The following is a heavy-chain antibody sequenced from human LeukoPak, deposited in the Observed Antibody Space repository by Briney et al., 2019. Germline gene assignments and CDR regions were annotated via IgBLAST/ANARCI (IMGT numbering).Heavy chain of an antibody. Sequence: GASVKVSCKASGYTFTGYYMHWVRQAPGQGLEWMGRINPSSGGTNYAQKFQGRVTMTRDTSISTAYMELSRLRSDDTAVYYCATSPQYSSSWYRAFDIWGQGTMVTVSS. CDR2: INPSSGGT. V-gene: IGHV1-2*06. D-gene: IGHD6-13*01. J-gene: IGHJ3*02. CDR1: GYTFTGYY. CDR3: ATSPQYSSSWYRAFDI.